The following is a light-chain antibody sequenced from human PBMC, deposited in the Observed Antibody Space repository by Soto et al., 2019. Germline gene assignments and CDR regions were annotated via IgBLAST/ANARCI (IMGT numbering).Light chain of an antibody. CDR2: DAS. CDR1: QSISSW. V-gene: IGKV1-5*01. CDR3: QQYNSYSPYT. Sequence: DIQMTQSPSTLSASVGDRVTITCRASQSISSWLAWYQQKPGKAPKLLIYDASSLESGVPSRFSGSGSGTDFPLTISSLQPDDFATYYCQQYNSYSPYTFGQGTKLEIK. J-gene: IGKJ2*01.